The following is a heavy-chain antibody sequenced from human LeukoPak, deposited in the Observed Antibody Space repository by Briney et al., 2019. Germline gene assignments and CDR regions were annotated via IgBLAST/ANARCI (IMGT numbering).Heavy chain of an antibody. Sequence: GQSLKISCKGSGYSSTSYWIGWVRQMPGKGLEWMGIIYPGDSDTRYSPSFQGQVTISADKSISTAYLQWGSLKASDTAMYYCARQRSYRFPFDYWGQGTLVTVSS. V-gene: IGHV5-51*01. CDR2: IYPGDSDT. CDR1: GYSSTSYW. J-gene: IGHJ4*02. CDR3: ARQRSYRFPFDY. D-gene: IGHD3-16*02.